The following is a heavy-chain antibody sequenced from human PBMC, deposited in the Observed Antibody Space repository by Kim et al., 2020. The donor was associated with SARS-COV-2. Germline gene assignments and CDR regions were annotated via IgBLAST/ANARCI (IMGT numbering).Heavy chain of an antibody. D-gene: IGHD6-13*01. CDR2: IYNSGST. CDR1: GASISSYY. Sequence: SETLSLTCTVSGASISSYYWSWIRQPPGKGLEWIGSIYNSGSTNYNPSLKSRVTISVDTSKNQFSLKLSSVTAADTAVYYCARGRWQQLPTDWGQGTLVTVSS. J-gene: IGHJ4*02. CDR3: ARGRWQQLPTD. V-gene: IGHV4-59*13.